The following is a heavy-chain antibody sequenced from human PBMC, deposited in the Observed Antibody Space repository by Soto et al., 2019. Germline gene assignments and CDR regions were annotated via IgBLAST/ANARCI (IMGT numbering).Heavy chain of an antibody. CDR2: ISAYNGNI. D-gene: IGHD5-12*01. CDR1: GYTFASYG. CDR3: ARDSLIYKAGRY. J-gene: IGHJ4*02. V-gene: IGHV1-18*01. Sequence: QVQLVQSGAEVKKPGASVKVSCKASGYTFASYGINWVRQAPGQGLEWMGWISAYNGNINYAQKFQDRITMTTDTSTSTAYMELRSLRSDDTAFYYCARDSLIYKAGRYWGQGTLVTVAS.